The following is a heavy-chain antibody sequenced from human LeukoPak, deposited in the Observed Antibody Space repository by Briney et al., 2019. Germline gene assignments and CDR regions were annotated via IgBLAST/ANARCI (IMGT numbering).Heavy chain of an antibody. Sequence: GGSLRLSCAASRFTFSSYGMHWVRQAPVKGLEWVAVISYDGSNKYYADSVKGRFTISRDNSINTLYLEMNSLRPEDTAVYYCAKRRYFDWLLYDWFDPWGQGTLVTVSS. V-gene: IGHV3-30*18. CDR2: ISYDGSNK. D-gene: IGHD3-9*01. CDR1: RFTFSSYG. CDR3: AKRRYFDWLLYDWFDP. J-gene: IGHJ5*02.